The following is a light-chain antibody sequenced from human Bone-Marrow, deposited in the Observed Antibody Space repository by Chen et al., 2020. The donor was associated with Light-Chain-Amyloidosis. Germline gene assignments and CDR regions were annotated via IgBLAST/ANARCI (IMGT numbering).Light chain of an antibody. CDR1: QTISSNY. V-gene: IGKV3-20*01. Sequence: EIVLTQSPGTLSLSPGEGANLSCRASQTISSNYLTWYQQKFGQDPRLLIYGSSSRATGIPDRFTGSGSGTDCTLTINRLEPEAFAMYYCQQYGTSPLTFGGGTKVEIK. CDR3: QQYGTSPLT. J-gene: IGKJ4*01. CDR2: GSS.